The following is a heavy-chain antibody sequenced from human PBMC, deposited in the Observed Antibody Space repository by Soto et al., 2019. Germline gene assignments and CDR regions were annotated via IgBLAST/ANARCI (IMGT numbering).Heavy chain of an antibody. CDR1: GFTFSRYA. J-gene: IGHJ3*02. Sequence: PVGSLRLSGAASGFTFSRYAMSWVRQAPGKGLEWVSAISGSGGSTYYADSVKGRFTISRDNSKNTLYLQMNSLRAEDTAVYYCAKGSGYDSGDAFDIWGQGTMVTVSS. V-gene: IGHV3-23*01. CDR3: AKGSGYDSGDAFDI. D-gene: IGHD5-12*01. CDR2: ISGSGGST.